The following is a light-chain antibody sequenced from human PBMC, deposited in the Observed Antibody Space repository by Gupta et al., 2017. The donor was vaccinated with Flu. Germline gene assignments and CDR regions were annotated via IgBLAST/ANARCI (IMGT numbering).Light chain of an antibody. CDR3: HQDYYLPSP. CDR1: QPIETNY. J-gene: IGKJ1*01. Sequence: VPVVWSTGESDTHFCGASQPIETNYLGLYQQMPGQAPTLLIYGASSRANGVPDRFSGSGSGTEFTLPIISRDPEDFAVYYCHQDYYLPSPFGQWTRVEIK. V-gene: IGKV3-20*01. CDR2: GAS.